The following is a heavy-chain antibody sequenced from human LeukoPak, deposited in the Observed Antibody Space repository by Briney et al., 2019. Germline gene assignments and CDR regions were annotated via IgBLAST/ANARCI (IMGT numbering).Heavy chain of an antibody. D-gene: IGHD2-2*01. CDR1: GFTFSSYA. J-gene: IGHJ4*02. V-gene: IGHV3-23*01. CDR3: AKSKTTSWSDFDY. CDR2: ISGGGGTT. Sequence: GGSLRLSCAASGFTFSSYAMSWVRQAPGKGLEWVSAISGGGGTTYYADSVKGRFTISRDNSKNTLSLQMNGLRAEDTAVYYCAKSKTTSWSDFDYWGQGTLVTVSS.